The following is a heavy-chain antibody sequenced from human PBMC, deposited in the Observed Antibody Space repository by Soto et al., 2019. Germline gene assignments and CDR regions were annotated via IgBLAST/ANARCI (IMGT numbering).Heavy chain of an antibody. CDR2: INYDGYS. Sequence: QVQLQESGPGLVKPSETLSLTCTVSGGSITNYYCSWFRQPPGKGLEWIGYINYDGYSAYNLSLKRRVPRPMDASKTQFSLMLESVTATDTAVYYCARHGFGPLHGLVDVWGPGTTVIVSS. J-gene: IGHJ6*02. CDR1: GGSITNYY. CDR3: ARHGFGPLHGLVDV. V-gene: IGHV4-59*08. D-gene: IGHD3-10*01.